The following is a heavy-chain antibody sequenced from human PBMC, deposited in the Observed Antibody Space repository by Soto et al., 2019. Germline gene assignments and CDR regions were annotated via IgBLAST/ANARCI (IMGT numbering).Heavy chain of an antibody. J-gene: IGHJ4*02. V-gene: IGHV4-59*01. CDR2: IYYSGST. D-gene: IGHD3-22*01. Sequence: SETLSLTCTVSGGSISSYYWSWIRQPPGKGLEWIGYIYYSGSTNYNPSLKSRVTISVDTSKNQFSLKLSSVTAADTAVYYCAREDSSGGNFDYWGQGTLVTVSS. CDR3: AREDSSGGNFDY. CDR1: GGSISSYY.